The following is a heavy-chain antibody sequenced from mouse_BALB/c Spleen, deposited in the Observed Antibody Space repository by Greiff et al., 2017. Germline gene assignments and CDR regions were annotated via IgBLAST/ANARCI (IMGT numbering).Heavy chain of an antibody. V-gene: IGHV1S81*02. CDR3: ARSGAYYRYDWDY. D-gene: IGHD2-14*01. J-gene: IGHJ2*01. CDR1: GYTFTSYW. Sequence: QVQLQQPGAELVKPGASVKLSCKASGYTFTSYWMHWVKQRPGQGLEWIGEINPSNGRTNYNEKFKSKATLTVDKSSSTAYMQLSSLTSEDSAVYYCARSGAYYRYDWDYGGQGTTLTVSS. CDR2: INPSNGRT.